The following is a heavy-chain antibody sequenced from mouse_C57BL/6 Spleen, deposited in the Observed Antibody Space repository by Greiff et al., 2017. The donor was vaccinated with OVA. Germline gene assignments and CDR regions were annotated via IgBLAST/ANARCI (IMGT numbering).Heavy chain of an antibody. D-gene: IGHD2-13*01. J-gene: IGHJ2*01. Sequence: QVQLQPPWAELVRPGSSVKLSCKASGYTFTSYWMHWVKQRPIQGLEWIGNIDPSDSETHYNQKFKDKATLTVDKSSSTAYMQLSSLTSEDSAVYYCARRDYNAYYFDYWGQGTTLTVSS. V-gene: IGHV1-52*01. CDR2: IDPSDSET. CDR1: GYTFTSYW. CDR3: ARRDYNAYYFDY.